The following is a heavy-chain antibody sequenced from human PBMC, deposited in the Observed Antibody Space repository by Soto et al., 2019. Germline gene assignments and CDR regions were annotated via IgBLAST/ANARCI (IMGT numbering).Heavy chain of an antibody. Sequence: ASVKVSCKASGYTFTSYGISWVRQAPGQGLEWMGWISAYNGNTNYAQKLQGRVTMTTDTSTSTAYMELRSLRSDDTAVYYCARYFDFWSGYYSNYYYMDVWGKGTTVTVSS. V-gene: IGHV1-18*01. J-gene: IGHJ6*03. CDR1: GYTFTSYG. CDR2: ISAYNGNT. D-gene: IGHD3-3*01. CDR3: ARYFDFWSGYYSNYYYMDV.